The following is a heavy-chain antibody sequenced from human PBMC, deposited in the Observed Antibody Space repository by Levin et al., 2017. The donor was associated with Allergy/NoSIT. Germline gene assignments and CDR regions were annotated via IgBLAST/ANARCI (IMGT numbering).Heavy chain of an antibody. CDR3: ARESGYSYGHKGWFDP. D-gene: IGHD5-18*01. CDR1: GYTFTGYY. J-gene: IGHJ5*02. CDR2: INPNSGGT. V-gene: IGHV1-2*02. Sequence: GASVKVSCKASGYTFTGYYMHWVRQAPGQGLEWMGWINPNSGGTNYAQKFQGRVTMTRDTSISTAYMELSRLRSDDTAVYYCARESGYSYGHKGWFDPWGQGTLVTVSS.